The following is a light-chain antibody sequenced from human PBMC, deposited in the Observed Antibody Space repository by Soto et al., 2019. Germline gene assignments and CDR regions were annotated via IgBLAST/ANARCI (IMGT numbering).Light chain of an antibody. CDR2: GAS. Sequence: DIQMTQSPSSVTASVGDRVTITCRASQRISSWLAWYQQRPGKAPRLLIYGASSLQSGVPPRFSGSGSGTDFTLTITSLQPEDFATYYCQQANSLPPTFGRGTKLEIK. V-gene: IGKV1-12*01. CDR3: QQANSLPPT. CDR1: QRISSW. J-gene: IGKJ2*01.